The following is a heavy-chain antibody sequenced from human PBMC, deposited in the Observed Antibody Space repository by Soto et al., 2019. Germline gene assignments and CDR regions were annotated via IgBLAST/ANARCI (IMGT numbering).Heavy chain of an antibody. Sequence: PGGSLRLSCAASGFTFSSYAMSWVRQAPGKGLEWVSAISGSGGSTYYADSVKGRFTISRDNSKNTLYLQMNSLRAEDTAVYYCAKDHGSQEWFGELLLVQPVEYWGQGTLVTVSS. CDR2: ISGSGGST. J-gene: IGHJ4*02. CDR3: AKDHGSQEWFGELLLVQPVEY. V-gene: IGHV3-23*01. CDR1: GFTFSSYA. D-gene: IGHD3-10*01.